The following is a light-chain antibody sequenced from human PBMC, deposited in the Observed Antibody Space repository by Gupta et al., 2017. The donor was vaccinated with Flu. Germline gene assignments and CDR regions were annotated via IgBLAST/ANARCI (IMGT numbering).Light chain of an antibody. Sequence: IVLTQSPATLSLSPGERVTLSCRTSQSVSNYLAWYQQKPGQAPRLLIYDASYRASGSPARCSGSGVGTDFTLTIISREQGDFEVYYCQQRGNWHPTITFGQGTRLEIK. J-gene: IGKJ5*01. CDR3: QQRGNWHPTIT. CDR2: DAS. V-gene: IGKV3-11*01. CDR1: QSVSNY.